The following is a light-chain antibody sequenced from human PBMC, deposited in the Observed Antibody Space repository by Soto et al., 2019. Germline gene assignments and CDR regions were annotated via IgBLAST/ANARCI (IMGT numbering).Light chain of an antibody. Sequence: QTVVTQEPSFSVSPGGTVTLTCGLSSGSVSTSYYPSWYQQTPGQAPRTLIYSKNTRSSGVPDRFSGSILGNKAALTITGAQADDESDYYCVLYMGSGLWVFGGGTKVTVL. CDR3: VLYMGSGLWV. CDR2: SKN. CDR1: SGSVSTSYY. V-gene: IGLV8-61*01. J-gene: IGLJ3*02.